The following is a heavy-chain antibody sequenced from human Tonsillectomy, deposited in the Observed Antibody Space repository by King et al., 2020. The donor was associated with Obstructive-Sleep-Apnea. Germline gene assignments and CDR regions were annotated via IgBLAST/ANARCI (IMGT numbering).Heavy chain of an antibody. Sequence: QLQESGPGLVKPSETLSLTCTVSVGSISSYYMSWILQPPGEGLEWMGYIYYSGSTHYNSSLKSLVTISVDTSKNQFSLKLSSVTAADTAVYYCAKSTGAYSYGFYYGMDVWGQGTTVTVSS. CDR3: AKSTGAYSYGFYYGMDV. CDR2: IYYSGST. D-gene: IGHD5-18*01. V-gene: IGHV4-59*01. J-gene: IGHJ6*02. CDR1: VGSISSYY.